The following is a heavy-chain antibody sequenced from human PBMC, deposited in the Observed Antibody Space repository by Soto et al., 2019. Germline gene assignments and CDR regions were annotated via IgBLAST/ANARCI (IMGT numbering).Heavy chain of an antibody. D-gene: IGHD3-22*01. J-gene: IGHJ6*02. CDR1: GGSISSSSYY. V-gene: IGHV4-39*01. CDR2: IYYSGNT. CDR3: ARRLYYDSSGFEGGGMDV. Sequence: SETLSLTCTVSGGSISSSSYYWGWIRQPPGKGLEWIGSIYYSGNTYYNPSLKSRVTISVDTAKNQFSLKLSSVTAADTAVYYFARRLYYDSSGFEGGGMDVWGQGTTVTVSS.